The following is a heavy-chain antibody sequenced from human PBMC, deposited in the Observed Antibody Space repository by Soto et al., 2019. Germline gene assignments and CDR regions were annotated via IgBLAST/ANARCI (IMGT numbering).Heavy chain of an antibody. J-gene: IGHJ6*02. D-gene: IGHD3-10*01. CDR3: TTQGFGGLHGLVDV. CDR1: GCSISSCNNHCRNHY. Sequence: QVQLQESGPGLVKPSETLSLTCTVSGCSISSCNNHCRNHYCSWIRLSPGKGLAWIGFISTIGFTRYNHSLKSGVSISVDTSKNRSSRKLTSVTAADTAVYYYTTQGFGGLHGLVDVWGQGTTVTVSS. V-gene: IGHV4-4*09. CDR2: ISTIGFT.